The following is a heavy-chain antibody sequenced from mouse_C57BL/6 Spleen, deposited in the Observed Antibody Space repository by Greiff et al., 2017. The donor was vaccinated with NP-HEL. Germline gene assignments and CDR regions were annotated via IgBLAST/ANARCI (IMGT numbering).Heavy chain of an antibody. CDR3: TTGATVVAPGFAY. J-gene: IGHJ3*01. Sequence: VQLQQSGAELVRPGASVKLSCTASGFNIKDYYMHWVKQRPEQGLEWIGRIDPEDGDTEYAPKFQGKATMTADTSSNTAYLQLSSLTSEDTAVYYCTTGATVVAPGFAYWGQGTLVTVSA. D-gene: IGHD1-1*01. CDR2: IDPEDGDT. CDR1: GFNIKDYY. V-gene: IGHV14-1*01.